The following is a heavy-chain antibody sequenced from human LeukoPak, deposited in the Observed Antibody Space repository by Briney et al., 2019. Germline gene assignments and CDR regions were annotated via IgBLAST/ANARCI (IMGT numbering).Heavy chain of an antibody. J-gene: IGHJ4*02. CDR3: ARRGIVVRGFLIGLHKQAYYFDY. D-gene: IGHD3-10*01. V-gene: IGHV3-23*01. CDR1: GFTLSNYD. Sequence: GGSLRLSCAASGFTLSNYDMIWVRQAPGRGLEWVSGIRESGGGTDYTDSVKGRFTVSRDNSKNTLYLQMNSLRAEDTAVYYCARRGIVVRGFLIGLHKQAYYFDYWGQGALVTVSS. CDR2: IRESGGGT.